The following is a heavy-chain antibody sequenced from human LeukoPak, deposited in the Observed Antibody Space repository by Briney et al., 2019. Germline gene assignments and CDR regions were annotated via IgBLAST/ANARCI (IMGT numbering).Heavy chain of an antibody. V-gene: IGHV1-69*05. Sequence: SVKVSCKASGGTFSSYAISWVRQAPGQGLEWMGRIIPIFGTANYAQKFQGRVTITTDESTSTAYMELSSLRSEDTAVYYCARGPRPTVRGMENWFDPWGQETLVTVSS. CDR2: IIPIFGTA. D-gene: IGHD4-11*01. CDR3: ARGPRPTVRGMENWFDP. CDR1: GGTFSSYA. J-gene: IGHJ5*02.